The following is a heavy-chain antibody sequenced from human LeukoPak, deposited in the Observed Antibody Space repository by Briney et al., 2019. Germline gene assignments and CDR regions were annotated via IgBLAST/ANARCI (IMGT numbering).Heavy chain of an antibody. CDR1: GFNFQYAW. V-gene: IGHV3-15*01. D-gene: IGHD3-16*01. Sequence: GGSLRLSCAASGFNFQYAWMTWVRQAPGKGLEWVGRIKSKTDGGTTDYAAPVKGRFTISRDDSKNTLYLQMNSLKTEDTAVYYCTTDYDLRAFDIWGQGTMVTVSS. CDR3: TTDYDLRAFDI. J-gene: IGHJ3*02. CDR2: IKSKTDGGTT.